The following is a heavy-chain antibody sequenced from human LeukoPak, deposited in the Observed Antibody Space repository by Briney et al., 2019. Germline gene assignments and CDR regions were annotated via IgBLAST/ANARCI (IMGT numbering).Heavy chain of an antibody. CDR3: ARAQRVVPAAKALYYYYGMDV. D-gene: IGHD2-2*01. V-gene: IGHV3-7*01. Sequence: GGSLRLSCAASGFTFSSYWMSWVRQAPGKGLEWVANIKQDGSEKYYVDSAKGRFTISRDNAKNSLYLQMNSLRAEDTAVYYCARAQRVVPAAKALYYYYGMDVWGQGTTVTVSS. J-gene: IGHJ6*02. CDR2: IKQDGSEK. CDR1: GFTFSSYW.